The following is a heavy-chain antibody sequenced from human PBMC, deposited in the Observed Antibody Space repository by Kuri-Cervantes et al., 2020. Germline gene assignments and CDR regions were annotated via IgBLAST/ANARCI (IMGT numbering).Heavy chain of an antibody. Sequence: SETLSLTCTVSGDSISSYYWSWIRQPPGKGLEWIGYIYYSGSTNYNPSLKSRVTISVDTSKNQFSLKLSSVTAADAAVYYCARYYDSSGYYYDRGAFDIWGQGTMVTVSS. V-gene: IGHV4-59*01. CDR1: GDSISSYY. J-gene: IGHJ3*02. CDR3: ARYYDSSGYYYDRGAFDI. CDR2: IYYSGST. D-gene: IGHD3-22*01.